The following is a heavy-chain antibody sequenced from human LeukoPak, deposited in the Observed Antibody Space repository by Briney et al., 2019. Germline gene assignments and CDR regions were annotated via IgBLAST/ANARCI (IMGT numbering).Heavy chain of an antibody. D-gene: IGHD6-19*01. CDR1: GGSISSYY. CDR2: IYYSGST. Sequence: PSETLSLTCTVSGGSISSYYWSWIRQPPGKGLEWIGYIYYSGSTNYNPSLKSRVTISVDTSKNQFSLKLSSVTAADTAVYYCARHSRLVAGDSLYAFDIWGQGTMVTVSS. J-gene: IGHJ3*02. CDR3: ARHSRLVAGDSLYAFDI. V-gene: IGHV4-59*08.